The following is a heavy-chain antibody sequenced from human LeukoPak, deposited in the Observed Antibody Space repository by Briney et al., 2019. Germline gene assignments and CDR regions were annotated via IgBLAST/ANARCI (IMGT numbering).Heavy chain of an antibody. Sequence: GGSLRLSCAASGFTFNNYAMNWVRQAPGKGLEWVSVTNDSGGSTFYADSVKGRFSISRDNSNLYLQMSSLRAEDTAVYYCARSLKWNLVGFDYWGQGTLVTVSS. CDR1: GFTFNNYA. J-gene: IGHJ4*02. CDR2: TNDSGGST. CDR3: ARSLKWNLVGFDY. D-gene: IGHD1-1*01. V-gene: IGHV3-23*01.